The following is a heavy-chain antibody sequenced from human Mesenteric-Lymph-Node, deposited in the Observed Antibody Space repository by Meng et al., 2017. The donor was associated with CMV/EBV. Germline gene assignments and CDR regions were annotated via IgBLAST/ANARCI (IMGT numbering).Heavy chain of an antibody. CDR2: IIPIFGTA. Sequence: TFSSYAISWVRQAPGQGLEWMGGIIPIFGTANYAQKFQGRVTITTDESTSTAYMELSSLRSEDTAVYYCARQSRYSSGWAGGYGMDVWGQGTLVTVSS. J-gene: IGHJ6*02. CDR3: ARQSRYSSGWAGGYGMDV. CDR1: TFSSYA. V-gene: IGHV1-69*05. D-gene: IGHD6-19*01.